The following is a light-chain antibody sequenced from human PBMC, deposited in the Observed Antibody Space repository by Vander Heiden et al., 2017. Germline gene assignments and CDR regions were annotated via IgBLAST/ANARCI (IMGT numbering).Light chain of an antibody. CDR1: SSDVGGYNY. J-gene: IGLJ3*02. CDR2: EVS. Sequence: QSALTQPASVAGSPGQSNTISCTGTSSDVGGYNYVSWYQPHPTKAPKLMIYEVSNRPSGVSNRFSGSKSVHPASLTISGLQAEDEADYYCSSYTSSSRVFGGGTNRTVL. V-gene: IGLV2-14*01. CDR3: SSYTSSSRV.